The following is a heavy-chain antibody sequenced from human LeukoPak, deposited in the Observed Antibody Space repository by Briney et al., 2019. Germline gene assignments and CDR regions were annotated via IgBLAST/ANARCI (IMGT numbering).Heavy chain of an antibody. CDR1: GFTFSDYY. V-gene: IGHV3-11*01. J-gene: IGHJ4*02. D-gene: IGHD6-19*01. CDR3: AREAGSSGWYRNDY. CDR2: ISSSGSTI. Sequence: GGSLRLSCAASGFTFSDYYLRWIRQAPGKGLEWVSYISSSGSTIYYADSVKGRFTISRDNAKNSLYLQMNSLRAEDTAVYYCAREAGSSGWYRNDYWGQGTLVTASS.